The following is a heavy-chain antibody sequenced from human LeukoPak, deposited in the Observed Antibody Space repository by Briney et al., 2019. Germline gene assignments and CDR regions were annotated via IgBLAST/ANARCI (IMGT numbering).Heavy chain of an antibody. CDR2: ISGSGGST. V-gene: IGHV3-23*01. CDR1: GFTFSSYS. CDR3: AKENDAPRGGWYPNCFDY. Sequence: PGGSLRLSCAASGFTFSSYSMNWVRQAPGKGLEWVSAISGSGGSTYYADSVKGRFTISRDNSKNTLYLQMNSLRAGDTAVYYCAKENDAPRGGWYPNCFDYWGQGTLVTVSS. J-gene: IGHJ4*02. D-gene: IGHD6-19*01.